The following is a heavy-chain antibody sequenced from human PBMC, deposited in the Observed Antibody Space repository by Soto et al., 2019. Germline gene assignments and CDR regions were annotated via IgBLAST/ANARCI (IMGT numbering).Heavy chain of an antibody. CDR1: GYTFNNYW. D-gene: IGHD3-9*01. CDR2: IYPGDFDT. CDR3: ARRHDDILTGAYYGMDV. J-gene: IGHJ6*02. V-gene: IGHV5-51*01. Sequence: GESLKISCKGSGYTFNNYWIGWVRQMPGKGLEWMGIIYPGDFDTTYSPSFQGRVTISVDKSISTAYLQWRSLKASDTAMYYCARRHDDILTGAYYGMDVWGQGTTVTDSS.